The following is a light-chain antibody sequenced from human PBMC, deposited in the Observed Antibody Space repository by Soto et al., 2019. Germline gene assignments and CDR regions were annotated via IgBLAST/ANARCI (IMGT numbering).Light chain of an antibody. Sequence: QSVLTQSPSASGTPGQRATISCSGRSSNIGNNYVCWYQQLPGTAPKLLIYSDNQRPSGVPDRFSGSKSGSSASLAISGLRPEDEADDFFVSWDYRLSGLVFGTGTKLTVL. CDR1: SSNIGNNY. CDR2: SDN. CDR3: VSWDYRLSGLV. V-gene: IGLV1-47*02. J-gene: IGLJ1*01.